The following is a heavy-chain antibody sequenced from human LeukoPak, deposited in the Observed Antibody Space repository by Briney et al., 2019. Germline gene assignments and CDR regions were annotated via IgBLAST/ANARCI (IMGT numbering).Heavy chain of an antibody. D-gene: IGHD3-10*01. CDR1: GGSLNGYY. Sequence: PETLSLTCAVYGGSLNGYYWTWIRQPPGKGLEWIGEINHSGSTNYNASLKRRVTISVDTSMNQFYLKLTSVSAADTAVYYCARISGGYWGQGTPVTVSS. J-gene: IGHJ4*02. CDR3: ARISGGY. V-gene: IGHV4-34*01. CDR2: INHSGST.